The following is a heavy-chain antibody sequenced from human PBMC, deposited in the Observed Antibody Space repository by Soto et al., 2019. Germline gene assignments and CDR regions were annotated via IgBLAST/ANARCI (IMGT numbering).Heavy chain of an antibody. CDR2: IIPIFGTA. J-gene: IGHJ6*04. V-gene: IGHV1-69*13. CDR1: GGTFSSYA. Sequence: SVKVSCKASGGTFSSYAISWVRQAPGQGLEWMGGIIPIFGTANYAQKFQGRVTITADESTSTAYMELSSLRSEDTAVYYCAPLFWRGQSRPYYYGKDVWGKGTTVTVPP. CDR3: APLFWRGQSRPYYYGKDV. D-gene: IGHD3-3*01.